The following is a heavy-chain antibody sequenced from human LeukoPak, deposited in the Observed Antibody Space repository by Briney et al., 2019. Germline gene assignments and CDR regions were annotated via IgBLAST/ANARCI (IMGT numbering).Heavy chain of an antibody. CDR2: IDPSDSYI. CDR1: GYSLTSYW. Sequence: GESLKISCKGSGYSLTSYWISWVRQMPGKGLEWMGRIDPSDSYINYSPSFQGHVTISADKSISTAYLQWSSLKASDTAMYYCARRAVAATSAIKNFDYWGQGTLVTVSS. D-gene: IGHD6-19*01. V-gene: IGHV5-10-1*01. J-gene: IGHJ4*02. CDR3: ARRAVAATSAIKNFDY.